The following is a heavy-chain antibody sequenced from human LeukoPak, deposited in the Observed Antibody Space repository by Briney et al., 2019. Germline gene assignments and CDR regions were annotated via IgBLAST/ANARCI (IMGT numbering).Heavy chain of an antibody. CDR3: ARGLVGATLGAFDI. D-gene: IGHD1-26*01. Sequence: SETLSLTCTVSGGSVSSHYWSWIRQPPGKGLEWIGYIYYGGRTNYNPSLKSRVTISVDTSKNQFSLRLSSVTAADTAVYYCARGLVGATLGAFDIWGQGTMVTVSS. J-gene: IGHJ3*02. CDR1: GGSVSSHY. CDR2: IYYGGRT. V-gene: IGHV4-59*08.